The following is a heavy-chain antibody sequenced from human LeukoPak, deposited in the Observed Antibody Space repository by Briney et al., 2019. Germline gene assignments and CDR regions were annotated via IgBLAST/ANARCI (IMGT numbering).Heavy chain of an antibody. CDR3: ARGALLAGMDV. CDR1: GFTFSDYY. V-gene: IGHV3-11*01. Sequence: PGGSLRLSCAASGFTFSDYYMSWIRQAPGKGLEWVSFISSGSHNIYHADSVKGRFPVSRDNAKNSLYLQMNNLRVEDTAVYYCARGALLAGMDVWGQGTTVTVSS. CDR2: ISSGSHNI. D-gene: IGHD2-15*01. J-gene: IGHJ6*02.